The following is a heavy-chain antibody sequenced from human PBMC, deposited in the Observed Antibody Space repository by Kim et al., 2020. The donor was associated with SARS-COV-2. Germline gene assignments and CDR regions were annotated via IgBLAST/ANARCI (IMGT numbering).Heavy chain of an antibody. CDR2: ISWDGGRT. CDR1: GFTFDGYT. J-gene: IGHJ6*02. Sequence: GGSLRLSCAASGFTFDGYTMNWVRQAPGKGLEWVSLISWDGGRTHYADSVKGRFTISRDNSKNSLYLQMNSLRTEDTALYYCARENFAARRNYYYYYGMDVWGQGTTVTVSS. D-gene: IGHD6-6*01. CDR3: ARENFAARRNYYYYYGMDV. V-gene: IGHV3-43*01.